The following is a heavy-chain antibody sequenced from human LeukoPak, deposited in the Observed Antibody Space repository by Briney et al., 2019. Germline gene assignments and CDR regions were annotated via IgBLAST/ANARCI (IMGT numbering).Heavy chain of an antibody. V-gene: IGHV3-9*01. Sequence: PGRSLRLSCAASGLTFDDYAMHWVRQAPGKGLEWVSGISWNSGSIGYADSVKGRFTISRDNAKNSLYLQMNSLRAEDTALYYCAKDRGQWLVLAYDAFDIWGQGTMVTVSS. CDR3: AKDRGQWLVLAYDAFDI. CDR2: ISWNSGSI. CDR1: GLTFDDYA. D-gene: IGHD6-19*01. J-gene: IGHJ3*02.